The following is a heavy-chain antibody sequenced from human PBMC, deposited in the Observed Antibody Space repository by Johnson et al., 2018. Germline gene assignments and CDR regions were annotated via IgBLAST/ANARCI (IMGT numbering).Heavy chain of an antibody. CDR3: ARDWVVVVATDSFDI. CDR1: GFTFSSYG. V-gene: IGHV3-33*01. CDR2: IWYDGSNK. J-gene: IGHJ3*02. D-gene: IGHD2-15*01. Sequence: VQLLESGGGVVQPGRSLRLSCAASGFTFSSYGMHWVRQAPGKGLEWVAVIWYDGSNKYYADSVKGRFTISRDNSKNTLYLQMNSLRAEDTAVYYCARDWVVVVATDSFDIWGQGTMVTVSS.